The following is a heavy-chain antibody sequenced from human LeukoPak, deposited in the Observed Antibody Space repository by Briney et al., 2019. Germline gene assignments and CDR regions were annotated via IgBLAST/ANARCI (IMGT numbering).Heavy chain of an antibody. CDR2: TYYSGDT. CDR3: TRGRAYYDSTGYYY. Sequence: SETLSLTCTVSGGSMTNYYWTWIRQSPGKGLEWIGHTYYSGDTNYNPSLKSRVTISIDTSKNQFSLKLSSVTTADTAVYYCTRGRAYYDSTGYYYWGRGILVTVSS. V-gene: IGHV4-59*01. J-gene: IGHJ4*02. D-gene: IGHD3-22*01. CDR1: GGSMTNYY.